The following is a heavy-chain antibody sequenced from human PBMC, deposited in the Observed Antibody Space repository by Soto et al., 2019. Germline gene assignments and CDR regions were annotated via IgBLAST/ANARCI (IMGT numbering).Heavy chain of an antibody. J-gene: IGHJ4*02. V-gene: IGHV3-15*07. CDR3: TTIRGEFPTRPHAPRGY. D-gene: IGHD3-10*01. Sequence: EVQLVESGGGLVKPGGSLRLSCAASGFTFSNAWMNWVRQAPGKGLEWVGRIKSKTDGGTTDYAAPVKGRFTISRDDSKNTLYLQMNSLKTEDTAVYYCTTIRGEFPTRPHAPRGYWGQGTLVTVSS. CDR1: GFTFSNAW. CDR2: IKSKTDGGTT.